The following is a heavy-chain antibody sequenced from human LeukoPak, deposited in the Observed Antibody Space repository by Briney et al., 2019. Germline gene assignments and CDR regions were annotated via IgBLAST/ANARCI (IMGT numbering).Heavy chain of an antibody. CDR2: ISGSGGST. CDR3: AKGLDSSGSSVYYFDY. D-gene: IGHD3-22*01. V-gene: IGHV3-23*01. J-gene: IGHJ4*02. Sequence: GGSLRLSCAASGFTFSSYAMSWVRQAPGKGLEWVSAISGSGGSTYYADSVKGRFTISRDNSKNTLYLQMNSLRAEDTAVYYCAKGLDSSGSSVYYFDYWGQGTLVPVSS. CDR1: GFTFSSYA.